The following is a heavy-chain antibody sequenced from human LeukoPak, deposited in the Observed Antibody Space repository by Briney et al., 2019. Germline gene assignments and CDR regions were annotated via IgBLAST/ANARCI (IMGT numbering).Heavy chain of an antibody. CDR1: GGTFSSYA. J-gene: IGHJ4*02. D-gene: IGHD2-2*01. CDR2: ISGSGGST. V-gene: IGHV3-23*01. CDR3: AKVLEYHEGSFDY. Sequence: ASVKVSCKASGGTFSSYAMSWVRQAPGKGLEWVSAISGSGGSTYYADSVKGRFTISRDNSKNTLYLQMNSLRAEDTAVYYCAKVLEYHEGSFDYWGQGTLVTVSS.